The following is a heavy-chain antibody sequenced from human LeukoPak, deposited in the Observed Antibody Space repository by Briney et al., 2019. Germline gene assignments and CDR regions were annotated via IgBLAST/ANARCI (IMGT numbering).Heavy chain of an antibody. CDR3: AHITTVTCADY. CDR2: IYWDDDE. V-gene: IGHV2-5*02. D-gene: IGHD4-11*01. J-gene: IGHJ4*02. Sequence: SGPKLVKPTQTLTLTCTFSGFSLTTSGVGVGWIRQPPGKALEWLALIYWDDDERYSPSLKSRLTITKDTSKNQVVLTITNMDPVDTATYYCAHITTVTCADYWGQGTLVTVSS. CDR1: GFSLTTSGVG.